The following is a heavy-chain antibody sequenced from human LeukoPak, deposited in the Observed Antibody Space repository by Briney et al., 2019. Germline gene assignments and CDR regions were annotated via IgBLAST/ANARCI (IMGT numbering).Heavy chain of an antibody. J-gene: IGHJ3*02. CDR1: GGSISSSNW. CDR3: ARFGHLVAHDAFDI. V-gene: IGHV4-4*02. Sequence: PSGTLSLTCAVSGGSISSSNWWSWVRQPPGKGLEWIGEIYHGGSTNYNPSLKSRVTISVDKSKNQFSLKLSSVTAADTAVYYCARFGHLVAHDAFDIWGQGTMVTVSS. CDR2: IYHGGST. D-gene: IGHD5-12*01.